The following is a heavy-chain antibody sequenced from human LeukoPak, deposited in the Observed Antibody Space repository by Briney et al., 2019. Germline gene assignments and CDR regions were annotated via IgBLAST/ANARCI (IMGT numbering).Heavy chain of an antibody. V-gene: IGHV4-39*07. Sequence: SETLSLTCTVSGGSISTSNYYWGWIRQPPGKGLEWIGNIFYSGSTYYSPSLRSRVTISLDTSRNQFSLKLNSVTPEDTAVYYCASPGIAVAGIGGDYFDYWGQGTLVTVSS. CDR2: IFYSGST. CDR1: GGSISTSNYY. J-gene: IGHJ4*02. D-gene: IGHD6-19*01. CDR3: ASPGIAVAGIGGDYFDY.